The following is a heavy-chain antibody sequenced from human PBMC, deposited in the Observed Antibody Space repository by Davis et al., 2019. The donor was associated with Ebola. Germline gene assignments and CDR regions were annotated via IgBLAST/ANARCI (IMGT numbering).Heavy chain of an antibody. CDR3: ARSGLSFGVVKYHYGMDV. CDR1: VITFSSYA. J-gene: IGHJ6*04. D-gene: IGHD3-3*01. Sequence: GESLKISCADSVITFSSYAMTWVRQAPGKGLESVSAISRSGGTTYYAGSVKGRFTVSRDNSKKTMYLQMNSLRAEDTAVYYCARSGLSFGVVKYHYGMDVWGKGTTVTVSS. CDR2: ISRSGGTT. V-gene: IGHV3-23*01.